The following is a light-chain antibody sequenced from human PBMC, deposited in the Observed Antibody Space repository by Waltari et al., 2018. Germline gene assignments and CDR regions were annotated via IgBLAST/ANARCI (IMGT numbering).Light chain of an antibody. V-gene: IGKV1-5*03. CDR1: QSISNW. Sequence: DIQMTQSPSTLSASVGDTVNITCRASQSISNWLAWYQQKPGKAPKLLISEVSTLEHGVPSRFSGGGSGTDFTLTISSLQPDDFATYFCQQYDTFSRTFGQGTRVEIK. J-gene: IGKJ1*01. CDR2: EVS. CDR3: QQYDTFSRT.